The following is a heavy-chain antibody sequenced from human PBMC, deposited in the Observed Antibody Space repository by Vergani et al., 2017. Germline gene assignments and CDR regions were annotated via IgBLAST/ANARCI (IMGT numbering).Heavy chain of an antibody. D-gene: IGHD6-13*01. CDR3: ARGGGYSSSWYRYYYMDV. J-gene: IGHJ6*03. V-gene: IGHV4-34*09. CDR2: INHSGST. Sequence: QVQLQESGPGLVKPSQTLSLTCAVYGGSFSGYYWSWIRQPPGKGLEWIGEINHSGSTNYNPSLKSRVTISVDTSKNQFSLKLSSVTAADTAVYYCARGGGYSSSWYRYYYMDVWGKGP. CDR1: GGSFSGYY.